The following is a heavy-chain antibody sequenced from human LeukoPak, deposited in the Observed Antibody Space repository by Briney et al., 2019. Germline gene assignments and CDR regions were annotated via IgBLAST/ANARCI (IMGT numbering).Heavy chain of an antibody. CDR2: IRHDGGDK. J-gene: IGHJ4*02. D-gene: IGHD1-7*01. V-gene: IGHV3-33*01. Sequence: GGSLRLSCAASGFTFITYTMHWGRQAPGKGLEWVALIRHDGGDKFYADSVKGRFTVSRDNSKNTLYLQMSSLRAEDTAVYFCAREENWNYALTWGRGTLVTVSS. CDR3: AREENWNYALT. CDR1: GFTFITYT.